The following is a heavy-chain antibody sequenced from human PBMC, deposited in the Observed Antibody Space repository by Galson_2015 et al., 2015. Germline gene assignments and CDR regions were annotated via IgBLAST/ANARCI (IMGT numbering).Heavy chain of an antibody. CDR2: IYAGDSDT. J-gene: IGHJ4*02. D-gene: IGHD1-7*01. CDR1: GYTFSRSW. V-gene: IGHV5-51*01. Sequence: QSGAEVKKPGESLKISCKSSGYTFSRSWIAWVRQMPGRGLEWMGIIYAGDSDTRYSPSFEGQVTISVDKSITTAYLQWSSLKASDTAMYYCARGELNYDFWGQGTLVTVSS. CDR3: ARGELNYDF.